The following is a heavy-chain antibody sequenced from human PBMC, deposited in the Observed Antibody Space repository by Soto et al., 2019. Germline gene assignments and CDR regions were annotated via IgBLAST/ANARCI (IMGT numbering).Heavy chain of an antibody. V-gene: IGHV4-31*03. CDR1: GGSISSGGYY. D-gene: IGHD2-21*02. CDR2: IYYSGST. J-gene: IGHJ6*02. Sequence: QVQLQESGPGLVKPSPTLSLTCTVSGGSISSGGYYWSWIRQHPGKGLEWIGYIYYSGSTYYNPSLNSRVTISVDTSKNQLALKLSSVTAADTAVYYCARVCGGDVHHGMDVWGQGTTVTVSS. CDR3: ARVCGGDVHHGMDV.